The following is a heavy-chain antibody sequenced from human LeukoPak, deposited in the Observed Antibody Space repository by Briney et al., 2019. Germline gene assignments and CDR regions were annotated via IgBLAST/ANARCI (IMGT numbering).Heavy chain of an antibody. J-gene: IGHJ4*02. CDR1: GDSISSGDYY. CDR3: ARGPQDY. Sequence: SETLSLTCTVSGDSISSGDYYWSWIRQPPGKGLEWIGYIYYSGSTYYNPSLKSRVTISVDTSKNQFSLKLSSVTAADTAVYYRARGPQDYWGQGTLVTVSS. V-gene: IGHV4-30-4*01. CDR2: IYYSGST.